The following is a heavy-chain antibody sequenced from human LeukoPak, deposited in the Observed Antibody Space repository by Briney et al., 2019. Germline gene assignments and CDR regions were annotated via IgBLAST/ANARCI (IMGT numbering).Heavy chain of an antibody. CDR1: GASVTSGGFY. CDR3: ARHSGSGSLSRPFDP. Sequence: AETLSLTCSVSGASVTSGGFYWGWLRQPPGQGPEWIASVYYTGSTYYNPSLKGRVTISIATSKNQFSLWLTSVTTTDTAIYHCARHSGSGSLSRPFDPWGQGTLVTVSS. J-gene: IGHJ5*02. V-gene: IGHV4-39*01. D-gene: IGHD3-10*01. CDR2: VYYTGST.